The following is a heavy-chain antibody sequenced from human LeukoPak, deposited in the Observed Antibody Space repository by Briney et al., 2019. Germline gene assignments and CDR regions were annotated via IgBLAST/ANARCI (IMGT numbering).Heavy chain of an antibody. Sequence: GRCLRLSCAASGFTFSSYAMHWVRQAPGKGLEWVAVISYDGSNKYYADSVKGRFTISRDNSKNTLYLQMNSLRAEDTAVYYCARGNSFDPWGQGTLVTVSS. CDR3: ARGNSFDP. J-gene: IGHJ5*02. CDR1: GFTFSSYA. CDR2: ISYDGSNK. V-gene: IGHV3-30*04.